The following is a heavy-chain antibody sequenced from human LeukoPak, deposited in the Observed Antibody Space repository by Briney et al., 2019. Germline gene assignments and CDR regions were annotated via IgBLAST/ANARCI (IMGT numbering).Heavy chain of an antibody. CDR2: ISYDVSNK. CDR3: AREAPLVGRYFDWLYTHGYFDL. CDR1: GFTLSSYG. Sequence: PGGSLRLSCAASGFTLSSYGMHCVRQTPGKGLEWVAVISYDVSNKYYADSVKGRFTISRDNSKNTLYLQMNSLRAEDTAVYYCAREAPLVGRYFDWLYTHGYFDLWGRGTLVTVSS. D-gene: IGHD3-9*01. J-gene: IGHJ2*01. V-gene: IGHV3-30*03.